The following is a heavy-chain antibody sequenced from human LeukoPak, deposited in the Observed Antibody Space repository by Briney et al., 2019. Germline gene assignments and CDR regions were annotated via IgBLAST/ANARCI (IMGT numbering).Heavy chain of an antibody. Sequence: GGSLRLSCAASGLSFSSYGMHWVRQAPGKGLEWVAVISYDGSYKYYGDSVKGRFTISRDNSKNTLYLQMNSLRTEDTAVYYCAKTYVISGYSGSYYFDYWGQGTLVTVSS. D-gene: IGHD3-22*01. V-gene: IGHV3-30*18. J-gene: IGHJ4*02. CDR3: AKTYVISGYSGSYYFDY. CDR2: ISYDGSYK. CDR1: GLSFSSYG.